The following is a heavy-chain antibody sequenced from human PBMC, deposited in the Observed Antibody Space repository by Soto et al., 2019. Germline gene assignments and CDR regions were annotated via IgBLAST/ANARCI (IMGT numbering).Heavy chain of an antibody. CDR1: GGSISSSSYY. Sequence: SETLSLTCTVSGGSISSSSYYWGWIRQPPGKGLEWIGSIYYSGSTYYNPSLKSRVTISVDTSKNQFSLKLSSVTAADTAVYYCASVLWFGELFSIDYWGQGTLVTVSS. J-gene: IGHJ4*02. D-gene: IGHD3-10*01. V-gene: IGHV4-39*01. CDR3: ASVLWFGELFSIDY. CDR2: IYYSGST.